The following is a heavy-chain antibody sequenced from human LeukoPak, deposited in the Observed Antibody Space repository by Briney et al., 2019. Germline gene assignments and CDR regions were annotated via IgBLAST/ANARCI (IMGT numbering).Heavy chain of an antibody. V-gene: IGHV3-9*01. CDR3: AKGSMLIVPYGMDV. Sequence: PGRSLRLSCAASGFTFDNYAMHWVRQGPGKGLEWVSGISWNSGAIRCADSVQGRFTISRDNAKNSLFLEMNSLRVDDTALYYCAKGSMLIVPYGMDVWGQGTTVTVSS. CDR2: ISWNSGAI. D-gene: IGHD3-22*01. CDR1: GFTFDNYA. J-gene: IGHJ6*02.